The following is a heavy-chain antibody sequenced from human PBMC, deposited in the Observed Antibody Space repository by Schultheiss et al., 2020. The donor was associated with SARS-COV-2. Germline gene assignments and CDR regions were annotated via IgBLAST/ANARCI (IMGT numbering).Heavy chain of an antibody. V-gene: IGHV3-NL1*01. J-gene: IGHJ4*02. Sequence: GGSLRLSCAASGFTFSSYGMHWVRQAPGKGLEWVSVIYSGGSTYYADSVKGQFTISRDYSKNTLYLQMNSLRAEDTAVYYCARGGRYFDWLLLASWGQGTQVTVSS. CDR2: IYSGGST. CDR1: GFTFSSYG. D-gene: IGHD3-9*01. CDR3: ARGGRYFDWLLLAS.